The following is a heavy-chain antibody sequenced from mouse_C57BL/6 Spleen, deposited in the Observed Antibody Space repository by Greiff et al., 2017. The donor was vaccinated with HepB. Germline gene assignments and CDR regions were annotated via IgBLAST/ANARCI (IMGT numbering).Heavy chain of an antibody. Sequence: EVQLVESGGGLVKPGGSLKLSCAASGFTFSDYGMHWVRQAPEKGLEWVAYISSGSSTIYYADTVKGRFTISRDNAKNTLFLQMTSLRSEDTAMYYCAREYYYYGSSYPHFDYWGQGTTLTVSS. CDR1: GFTFSDYG. D-gene: IGHD1-1*01. V-gene: IGHV5-17*01. CDR3: AREYYYYGSSYPHFDY. CDR2: ISSGSSTI. J-gene: IGHJ2*01.